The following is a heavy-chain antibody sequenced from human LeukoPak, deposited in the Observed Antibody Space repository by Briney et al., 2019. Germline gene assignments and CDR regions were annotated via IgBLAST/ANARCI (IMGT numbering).Heavy chain of an antibody. J-gene: IGHJ4*02. Sequence: GGSLRLSCAASGFTFSSYWMHWVRQVPGKGLVWVSRINTDGSSTTYADSVKGRFTVSRDNARNTLHLQMNSLRAEDTAVYYCARGHTAVTRHFDFWGQGTLVTVSS. CDR3: ARGHTAVTRHFDF. CDR2: INTDGSST. D-gene: IGHD4-17*01. CDR1: GFTFSSYW. V-gene: IGHV3-74*01.